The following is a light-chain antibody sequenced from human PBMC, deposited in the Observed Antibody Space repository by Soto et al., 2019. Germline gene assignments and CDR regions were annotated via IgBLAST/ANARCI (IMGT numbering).Light chain of an antibody. CDR1: SGHTTCI. CDR3: ETWDINTHVV. CDR2: LETSGSY. Sequence: QSVLTQSSSASASLGSSVKLTCTLSSGHTTCIIAWHQQQPGKAPRYLMKLETSGSYNKGSGVPDRFSGSSSGADRYLTISNLQFEDEADYYCETWDINTHVVFGGGTKVTVL. J-gene: IGLJ2*01. V-gene: IGLV4-60*02.